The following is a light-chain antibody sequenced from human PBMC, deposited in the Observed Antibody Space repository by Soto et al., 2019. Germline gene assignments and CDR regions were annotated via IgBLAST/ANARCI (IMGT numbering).Light chain of an antibody. CDR3: QSYERSSLSGFV. CDR1: SSNIGINT. CDR2: TDN. Sequence: QSVLTQPPSASGTPGQRVTISCSGGSSNIGINTVNWYQQLPGTAPKVLIYTDNERPSGVPDRFSGSKSGTSASLAINGLQSGDEADYYCQSYERSSLSGFVFGSGTKVTVL. J-gene: IGLJ1*01. V-gene: IGLV1-44*01.